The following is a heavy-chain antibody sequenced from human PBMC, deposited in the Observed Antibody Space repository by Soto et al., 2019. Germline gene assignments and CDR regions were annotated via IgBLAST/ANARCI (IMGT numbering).Heavy chain of an antibody. CDR3: AKVSDASIWYGLFDY. CDR2: ISGSGRAA. D-gene: IGHD6-13*01. V-gene: IGHV3-23*01. Sequence: GGSLRLSCAASGFTFGNYDMSWVRQAPGKGLEWVSRISGSGRAAEYADSVKGRFTISRDNVKNTLKLQMNNLRAEDTAVYYCAKVSDASIWYGLFDYWGQGALVTVSS. CDR1: GFTFGNYD. J-gene: IGHJ4*02.